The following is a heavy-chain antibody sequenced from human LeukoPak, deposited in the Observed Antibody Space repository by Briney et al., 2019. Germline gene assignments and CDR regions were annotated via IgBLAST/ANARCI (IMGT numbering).Heavy chain of an antibody. CDR3: GKYLQTAVGANDY. CDR2: ISGSGGVT. CDR1: GFTFSSYP. Sequence: PGGSLRLSCAASGFTFSSYPMNWVRQAPGKGLEWVSVISGSGGVTFYGGSVQGRFTISRDNSRDTLYLQMTNLRAEDTAVYYCGKYLQTAVGANDYWGQGTLVTVSS. D-gene: IGHD1-26*01. V-gene: IGHV3-23*01. J-gene: IGHJ4*02.